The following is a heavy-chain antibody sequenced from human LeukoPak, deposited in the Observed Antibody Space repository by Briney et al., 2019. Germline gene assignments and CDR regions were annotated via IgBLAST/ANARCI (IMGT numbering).Heavy chain of an antibody. D-gene: IGHD3-22*01. V-gene: IGHV5-51*01. J-gene: IGHJ6*03. Sequence: AGSIXXSYWNGGGRRLPGKGREGMGMSYSGDWDTRYSPSFQGQVTISADKSISTAYLQCSSLKASDTAMYYCARHGRYYYDSSGYSSDGVSYYYYMDVWGKGTTVTISS. CDR1: GSIXXSYW. CDR3: ARHGRYYYDSSGYSSDGVSYYYYMDV. CDR2: SYSGDWDT.